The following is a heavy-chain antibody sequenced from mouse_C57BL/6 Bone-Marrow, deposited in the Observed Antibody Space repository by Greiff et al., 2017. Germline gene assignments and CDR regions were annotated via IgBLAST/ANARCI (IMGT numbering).Heavy chain of an antibody. Sequence: EVKLQESGPGLVKPSQSLSLTCSVTGYSITSGYYWNWIRQFPGNKLEGMGYISYDGSNNYNPSLKNRISITRDTSKNQCFLKLNSVTTEDTATYYCASYDYDVFAYWGQGTLVTVSA. CDR1: GYSITSGYY. D-gene: IGHD2-4*01. V-gene: IGHV3-6*01. CDR2: ISYDGSN. J-gene: IGHJ3*01. CDR3: ASYDYDVFAY.